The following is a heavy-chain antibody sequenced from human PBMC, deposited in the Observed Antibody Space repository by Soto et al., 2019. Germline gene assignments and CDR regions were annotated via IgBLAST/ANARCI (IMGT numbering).Heavy chain of an antibody. V-gene: IGHV1-69*01. J-gene: IGHJ5*02. Sequence: QVKLVQSGAEVRMPGSSVKVSCKASGGTFSTYTINWVRQAPGQGLEWMGGIIPLFGTTNYAQKFKGRVTIAADEATSTAHRELSSLRAEDEAVYYCARGAPHGSSWYFGFDPWGQGTLVTVSA. CDR3: ARGAPHGSSWYFGFDP. CDR1: GGTFSTYT. CDR2: IIPLFGTT. D-gene: IGHD6-13*01.